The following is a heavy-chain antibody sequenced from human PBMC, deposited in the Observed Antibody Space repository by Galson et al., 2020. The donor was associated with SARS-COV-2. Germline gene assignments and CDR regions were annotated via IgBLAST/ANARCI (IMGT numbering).Heavy chain of an antibody. J-gene: IGHJ5*02. CDR3: ASDPGIAAA. CDR1: GFTFSSYA. V-gene: IGHV3-23*01. D-gene: IGHD6-13*01. Sequence: GESLKISCAASGFTFSSYAMSWVRQAPGKGLEWVSAISGSGGSTYYADSVKGRFTISRDNSKNTLYLQMNSLRAEDTAVYYCASDPGIAAAWGQGTLVTVSS. CDR2: ISGSGGST.